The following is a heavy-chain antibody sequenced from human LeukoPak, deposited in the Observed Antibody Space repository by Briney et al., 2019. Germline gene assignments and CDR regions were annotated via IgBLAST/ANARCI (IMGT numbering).Heavy chain of an antibody. Sequence: GRSLRLSCAASGFTFSSYAMHWVRQAPGKGLEWVAVISYDGSNKYYADSAKGRFTISRDNSKNTLYLQMNSLRAEDTAVYYCARDPTAHMIVVVTPWGYFDYWGQGTLVTVSS. V-gene: IGHV3-30*04. CDR3: ARDPTAHMIVVVTPWGYFDY. CDR1: GFTFSSYA. D-gene: IGHD3-22*01. J-gene: IGHJ4*02. CDR2: ISYDGSNK.